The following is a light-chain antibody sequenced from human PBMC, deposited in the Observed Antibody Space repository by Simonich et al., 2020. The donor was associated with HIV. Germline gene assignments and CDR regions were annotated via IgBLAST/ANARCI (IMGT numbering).Light chain of an antibody. J-gene: IGLJ2*01. V-gene: IGLV2-14*03. Sequence: QSALTQPASVSGSPGQSITISFTGTSSDVGGYNYVSWYQQHPGKAPKLIIHDVTQRPSGVSNRFSGSKSDKTASLTISGLQAEDEADYYCSSFTSSSTVVFGGGTKLTVL. CDR3: SSFTSSSTVV. CDR1: SSDVGGYNY. CDR2: DVT.